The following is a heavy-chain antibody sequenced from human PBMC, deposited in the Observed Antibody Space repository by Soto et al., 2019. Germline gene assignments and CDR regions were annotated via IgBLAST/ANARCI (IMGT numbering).Heavy chain of an antibody. Sequence: EASVKVSCKASGYTFTSYAMHWVRQAPGQRLEWMGWINAGNGNTKYSQKFQGRVTITRDTSASTAYMELSSLRSEDTAVYYCARVGVVGATTGYYYGMDVWGQGTTVTVSS. CDR3: ARVGVVGATTGYYYGMDV. CDR2: INAGNGNT. V-gene: IGHV1-3*01. CDR1: GYTFTSYA. D-gene: IGHD1-26*01. J-gene: IGHJ6*02.